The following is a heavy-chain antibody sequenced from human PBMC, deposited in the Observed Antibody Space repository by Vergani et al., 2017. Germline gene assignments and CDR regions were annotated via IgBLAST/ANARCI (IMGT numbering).Heavy chain of an antibody. Sequence: EVQLVESGGGLVQPGGSLRLSCAASGFTFSSYSMNWVRQAPGKGLEWVSYISSSSSTIYYADSVTGRFTISRDNDKNSLYLQMNSLSAEDTAVYYCARDLVSYYDSSGYYPGNYWGQGTLVTVSS. V-gene: IGHV3-48*01. J-gene: IGHJ4*02. CDR1: GFTFSSYS. CDR3: ARDLVSYYDSSGYYPGNY. CDR2: ISSSSSTI. D-gene: IGHD3-22*01.